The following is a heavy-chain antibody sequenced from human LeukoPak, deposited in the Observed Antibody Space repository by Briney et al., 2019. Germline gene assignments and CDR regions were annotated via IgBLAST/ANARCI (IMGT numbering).Heavy chain of an antibody. CDR1: GGSFSGYY. V-gene: IGHV4-34*01. J-gene: IGHJ5*02. CDR3: ARDLGSGYSYGYNWFDP. CDR2: INHSGST. Sequence: SETLSLTCAVYGGSFSGYYWSWIRQPPGKGLEWIGEINHSGSTNYNPSLKSRVTISVDTSKNQFSLKLSSVTAADTAVYYCARDLGSGYSYGYNWFDPWGQGTLVTVSS. D-gene: IGHD5-18*01.